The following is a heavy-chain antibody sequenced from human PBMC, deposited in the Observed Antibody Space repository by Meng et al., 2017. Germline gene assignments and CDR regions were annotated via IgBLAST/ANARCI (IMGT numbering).Heavy chain of an antibody. CDR2: INHSGST. J-gene: IGHJ4*02. D-gene: IGHD4-17*01. CDR3: ARGSKFGATVTKIDY. Sequence: QGKLQQVGAGLFKPSETLSLTCAVYCGSFSCYYWSWIRQPPGKGLEWIGEINHSGSTNYNPSLKSRVTISVDTSKNQFSLKLSSVTAADTAVYYCARGSKFGATVTKIDYWGQGTLVTVSS. V-gene: IGHV4-34*01. CDR1: CGSFSCYY.